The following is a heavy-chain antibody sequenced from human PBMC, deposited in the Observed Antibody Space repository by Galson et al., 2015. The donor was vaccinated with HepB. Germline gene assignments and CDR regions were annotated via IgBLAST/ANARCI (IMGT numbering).Heavy chain of an antibody. D-gene: IGHD6-13*01. CDR2: IYSGGST. Sequence: SLRLSCAASGFTVSSNYMSWVRQAPGKGLEWVSVIYSGGSTYYADSVKGRFTISRDNSKNTLYLQMNSLRAEDTAVYYCARRLYSSSWYMGDGMDVWGQGTTVTVSS. J-gene: IGHJ6*02. CDR3: ARRLYSSSWYMGDGMDV. V-gene: IGHV3-66*02. CDR1: GFTVSSNY.